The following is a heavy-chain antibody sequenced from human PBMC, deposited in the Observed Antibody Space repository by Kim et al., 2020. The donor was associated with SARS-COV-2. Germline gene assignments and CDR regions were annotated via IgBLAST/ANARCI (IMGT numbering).Heavy chain of an antibody. D-gene: IGHD3-10*01. Sequence: SETLSLTCTVSGGSISSYYWSWIRQPPGKGLEWIGYIYYSGSTNYNPSLKSRVTISVDTSKNQFSLKLSSVTAADTAVYYCARDFGSGSYINLWGRGTLVTVSS. J-gene: IGHJ2*01. CDR1: GGSISSYY. CDR2: IYYSGST. CDR3: ARDFGSGSYINL. V-gene: IGHV4-59*01.